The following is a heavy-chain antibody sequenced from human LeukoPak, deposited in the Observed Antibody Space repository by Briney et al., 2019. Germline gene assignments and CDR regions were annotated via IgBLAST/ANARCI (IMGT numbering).Heavy chain of an antibody. CDR3: AREDKGIAALDY. CDR1: GFTFSSYG. CDR2: IWYDGSNK. Sequence: PGGSLRLSCAASGFTFSSYGMHWVRQAPGKGLEWVAVIWYDGSNKYYADSVKGRFTISRDNSKNTLYLQMNSLRAEDTAVYYCAREDKGIAALDYWGQGTLVTVSS. V-gene: IGHV3-33*01. J-gene: IGHJ4*02. D-gene: IGHD6-13*01.